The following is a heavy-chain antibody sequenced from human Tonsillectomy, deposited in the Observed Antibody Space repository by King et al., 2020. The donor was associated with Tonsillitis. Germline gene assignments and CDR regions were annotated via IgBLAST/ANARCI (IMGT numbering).Heavy chain of an antibody. CDR1: GFTFSSYA. J-gene: IGHJ2*01. CDR2: IGDSGDSS. Sequence: VQLVQSGGGFVQPGGSLRLSCAASGFTFSSYAMHWVRQAPGKGLEWVSTIGDSGDSSYYADSVQGRFTISRDNSKNTLYLQLNSLRAEDTAVYYCAKAEVDTAMVRNWYFDLWGRGTLVTVSS. V-gene: IGHV3-23*04. CDR3: AKAEVDTAMVRNWYFDL. D-gene: IGHD5-18*01.